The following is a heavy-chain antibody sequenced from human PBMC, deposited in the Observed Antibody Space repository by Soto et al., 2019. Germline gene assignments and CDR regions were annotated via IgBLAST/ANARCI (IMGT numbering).Heavy chain of an antibody. V-gene: IGHV3-30*18. CDR2: ISHDRSNK. J-gene: IGHJ4*02. CDR1: GFTFNSYC. D-gene: IGHD5-18*01. Sequence: GALRISFAASGFTFNSYCLPWVRQAPGKGLEWVALISHDRSNKYYVDSVKGRFTISRDNSKNTLYLQMNSLRAEDTAVYYCAKNSGYSNGFPLDYRGQGTLVTVSS. CDR3: AKNSGYSNGFPLDY.